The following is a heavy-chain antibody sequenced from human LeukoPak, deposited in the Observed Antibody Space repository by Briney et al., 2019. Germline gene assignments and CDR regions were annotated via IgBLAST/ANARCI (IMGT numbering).Heavy chain of an antibody. J-gene: IGHJ4*02. Sequence: SETLSLTCTVSGGSISTYYWTWIRQPAGKGLEWIGRIHTSGSTDYNPSLESRVTMSVDTSKNQFSLKLSSVAAADTAVYYCAREGSMTARPFVSIDYWGQGTLVTVSS. CDR1: GGSISTYY. CDR2: IHTSGST. V-gene: IGHV4-4*07. CDR3: AREGSMTARPFVSIDY. D-gene: IGHD6-6*01.